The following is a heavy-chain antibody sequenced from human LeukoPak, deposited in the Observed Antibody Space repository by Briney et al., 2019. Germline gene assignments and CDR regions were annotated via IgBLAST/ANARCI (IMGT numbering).Heavy chain of an antibody. Sequence: VQPGGSLRLSCAASGFTFSSYWMSWVRQAPGKGLEWVANIKQDGSEKYYVDSVKGRFTISRDNAKNSLYLQMNSLRAEDTAVYYCAKNGPFISPFLGSSCDYWGQGTLVTVSS. D-gene: IGHD6-13*01. CDR3: AKNGPFISPFLGSSCDY. CDR2: IKQDGSEK. V-gene: IGHV3-7*05. J-gene: IGHJ4*02. CDR1: GFTFSSYW.